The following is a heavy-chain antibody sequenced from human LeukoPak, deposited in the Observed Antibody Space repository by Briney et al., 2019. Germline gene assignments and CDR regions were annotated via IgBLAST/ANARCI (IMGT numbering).Heavy chain of an antibody. CDR2: ISGSGGST. V-gene: IGHV3-23*01. Sequence: PGGSLRLSCAASGFTFSSYAMSWVRQAPGKGLEWVSAISGSGGSTYYADSVKGRFTIFRDNSKNTLYLQMNSLRAEDTAVYYCAKGEGGSYSGPDYWGQGTLVTVSS. CDR1: GFTFSSYA. J-gene: IGHJ4*02. D-gene: IGHD1-26*01. CDR3: AKGEGGSYSGPDY.